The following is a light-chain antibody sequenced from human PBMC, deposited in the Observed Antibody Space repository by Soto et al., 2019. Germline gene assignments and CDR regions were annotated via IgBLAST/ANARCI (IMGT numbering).Light chain of an antibody. Sequence: QSALTQPASVSGSPGQSITISCTGTSSDVGSYNLVSWYQQHPGKAPKLMIYEVSKRPSGVSNRFSGSKSGNTASLTISGLQAEDEADYYCCSYAGSSTFDVVFGGETKLTVL. V-gene: IGLV2-23*02. J-gene: IGLJ2*01. CDR2: EVS. CDR1: SSDVGSYNL. CDR3: CSYAGSSTFDVV.